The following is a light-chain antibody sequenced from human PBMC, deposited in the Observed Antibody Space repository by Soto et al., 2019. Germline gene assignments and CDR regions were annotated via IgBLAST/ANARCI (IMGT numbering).Light chain of an antibody. Sequence: EIVLTQSPGTLSLSPGERATLSCRASQSVSSSYLAWYQQKPGQAPRLLIYGASIRATGIPDRFSGSGSGTDFTLSISRLEPEDFAVYYCQHYVSSPWTFGQGTKVDIK. CDR2: GAS. CDR3: QHYVSSPWT. CDR1: QSVSSSY. J-gene: IGKJ1*01. V-gene: IGKV3-20*01.